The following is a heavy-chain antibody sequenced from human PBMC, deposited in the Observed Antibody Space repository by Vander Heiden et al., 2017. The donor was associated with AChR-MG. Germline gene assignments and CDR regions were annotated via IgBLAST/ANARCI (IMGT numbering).Heavy chain of an antibody. Sequence: QLQLQESGPGLVKPSETLSLTCTVSGGSLSSSSYYWGWIRQPPGKGLEWIGSIYYSGSTYYNPSLKSRVTISVDTSKNQFSLKLSSVTAADTAVYYCARRGYYDFWSRSTTDAFDIWGQGTMVTVSS. J-gene: IGHJ3*02. CDR2: IYYSGST. D-gene: IGHD3-3*01. V-gene: IGHV4-39*01. CDR3: ARRGYYDFWSRSTTDAFDI. CDR1: GGSLSSSSYY.